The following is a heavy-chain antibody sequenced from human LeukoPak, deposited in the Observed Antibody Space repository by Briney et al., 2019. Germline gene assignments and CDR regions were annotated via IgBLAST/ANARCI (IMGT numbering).Heavy chain of an antibody. CDR3: AKNVESKTLIRRSWFDP. V-gene: IGHV3-21*01. CDR1: GFTFGSYD. Sequence: GGSLRLSCTASGFTFGSYDMNWVRQAPGKGLEWVSTISTGSNYIYYADSVKGRLIISRDNAKGSLYLQMSSLRAEDTAVYYCAKNVESKTLIRRSWFDPWGQGTLVTVSS. J-gene: IGHJ5*02. D-gene: IGHD2-21*01. CDR2: ISTGSNYI.